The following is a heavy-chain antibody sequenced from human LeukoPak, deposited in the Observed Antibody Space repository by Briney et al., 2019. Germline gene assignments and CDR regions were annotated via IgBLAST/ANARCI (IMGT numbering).Heavy chain of an antibody. Sequence: GGSLRLSCAASGFTFSSYAMSWVRQAPGKGLKWVSGISGSGGSTFYADSVKGRFTISRDKSKNTLYLQMNSLRAEDTAMYYCAKINDSSLYYALDYWGQGTLVTVSS. CDR2: ISGSGGST. CDR3: AKINDSSLYYALDY. V-gene: IGHV3-23*01. D-gene: IGHD3-22*01. CDR1: GFTFSSYA. J-gene: IGHJ4*02.